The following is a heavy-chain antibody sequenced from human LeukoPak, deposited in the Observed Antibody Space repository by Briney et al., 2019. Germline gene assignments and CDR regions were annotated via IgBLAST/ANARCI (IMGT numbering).Heavy chain of an antibody. V-gene: IGHV4-39*07. D-gene: IGHD3-22*01. CDR3: ARNAGYSDLNF. J-gene: IGHJ4*02. CDR1: GGSISDSNYY. Sequence: SETLSLTRTVSGGSISDSNYYWGWIRQPPGRGLEWIGNIYYSGSAYYSPSLRSRVTVSLDKSKNQFSLRLNSVAAADTAIYYCARNAGYSDLNFWGQGVLVTVSS. CDR2: IYYSGSA.